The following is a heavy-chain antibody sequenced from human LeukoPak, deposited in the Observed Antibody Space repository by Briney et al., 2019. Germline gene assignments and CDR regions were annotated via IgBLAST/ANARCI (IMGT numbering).Heavy chain of an antibody. CDR2: IRYDGSIK. Sequence: GGSLRLSCAASGFTFSAYDVHWVRQAPGKGLEWLAFIRYDGSIKNYADSVKGRFTISRDNSKNTLYLQMNSLTTEDTSLYYCGRNRAAAGDWLDPWGQGTLVIVCS. CDR1: GFTFSAYD. CDR3: GRNRAAAGDWLDP. V-gene: IGHV3-30*02. J-gene: IGHJ5*02. D-gene: IGHD6-13*01.